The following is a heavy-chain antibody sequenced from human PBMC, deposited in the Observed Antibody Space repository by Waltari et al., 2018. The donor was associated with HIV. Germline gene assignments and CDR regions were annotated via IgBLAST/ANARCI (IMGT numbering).Heavy chain of an antibody. CDR1: GGSISSNVYH. CDR3: VAQDYSDSVDW. Sequence: QLRLQESGPRLVKPSETLSLTCSVSGGSISSNVYHWGWIRQSPGKGLEWIGSIYYTGNTYYKPSLKRRVTISIDTSKNQFSLRLTSVTAVDTAIYYCVAQDYSDSVDWWGQGTLVTVFS. J-gene: IGHJ4*02. V-gene: IGHV4-39*07. D-gene: IGHD4-17*01. CDR2: IYYTGNT.